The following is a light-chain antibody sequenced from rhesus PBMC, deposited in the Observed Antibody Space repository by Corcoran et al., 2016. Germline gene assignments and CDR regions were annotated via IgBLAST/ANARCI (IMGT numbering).Light chain of an antibody. J-gene: IGKJ4*01. V-gene: IGKV1-46*01. CDR1: QSFSSS. Sequence: DIQMTQSPSSLSASVGDTVTITCRASQSFSSSLAWYQQKPGKAPKLLIYSASSLQSGVPSRFSGSKSGTDLTLTISSLQPEDIASYYCQQYYSYPLTFGGGTKVEIK. CDR2: SAS. CDR3: QQYYSYPLT.